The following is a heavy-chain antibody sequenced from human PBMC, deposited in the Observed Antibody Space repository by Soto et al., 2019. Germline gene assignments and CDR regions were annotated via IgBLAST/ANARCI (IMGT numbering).Heavy chain of an antibody. CDR2: IYYSGST. CDR3: ARDTHYYGSGMFGMDV. V-gene: IGHV4-31*03. J-gene: IGHJ6*02. Sequence: QVQLQESGPGLVKPSQTLSLTCTVSGGSISSGGYYWSWIRQHPGKGLEWIGYIYYSGSTYYNPSLKSRVTISVDTSKNQFSLKLSSVTAADTAVYYCARDTHYYGSGMFGMDVWGQGTTVTVSS. CDR1: GGSISSGGYY. D-gene: IGHD3-10*01.